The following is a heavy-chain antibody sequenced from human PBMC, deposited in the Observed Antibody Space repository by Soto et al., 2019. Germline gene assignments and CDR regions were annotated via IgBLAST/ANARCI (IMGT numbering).Heavy chain of an antibody. V-gene: IGHV1-58*02. Sequence: SVKVSCKASGFTFSSSVIQWVRQARGQRPVWIGRIVVDSGNTDYTQKFQERVTITRATSTRTAFMELSSLRSEDTAVYYCATNTVSGWFKSYHYYGMDVWGQGTTVTVSS. CDR2: IVVDSGNT. CDR1: GFTFSSSV. CDR3: ATNTVSGWFKSYHYYGMDV. D-gene: IGHD3-3*01. J-gene: IGHJ6*02.